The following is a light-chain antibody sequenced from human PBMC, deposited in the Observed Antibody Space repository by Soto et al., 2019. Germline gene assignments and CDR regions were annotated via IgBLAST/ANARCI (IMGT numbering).Light chain of an antibody. Sequence: QPVLTQPPSASASLGASVTLTCTLSSGYSNYKVDWYQQRPGKGPRFVMRVGTGGIVGSKGDGIPDRFSVLGSGLNRYLTIKNIQEEDESDYHCGADLGSGSNVVNWVFGGGTKLTVL. CDR2: VGTGGIVG. J-gene: IGLJ3*02. CDR3: GADLGSGSNVVNWV. CDR1: SGYSNYK. V-gene: IGLV9-49*01.